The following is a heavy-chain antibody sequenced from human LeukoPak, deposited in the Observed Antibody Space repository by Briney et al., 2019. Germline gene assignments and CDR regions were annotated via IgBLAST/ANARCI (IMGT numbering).Heavy chain of an antibody. CDR1: GGTFSSYA. J-gene: IGHJ5*02. CDR3: ARGLAARPCWFDP. CDR2: IIPIFGTA. D-gene: IGHD6-6*01. V-gene: IGHV1-69*05. Sequence: SVKVSCKASGGTFSSYAISWVRQAPGRGLEWMGGIIPIFGTANYAQKFQGRVTITTDESTSTAYMELSSLRSEDTAVYYCARGLAARPCWFDPWGQGTLVTVSS.